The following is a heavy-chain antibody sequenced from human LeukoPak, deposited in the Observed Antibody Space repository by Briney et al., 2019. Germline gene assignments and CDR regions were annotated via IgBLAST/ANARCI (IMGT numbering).Heavy chain of an antibody. D-gene: IGHD3-22*01. CDR2: IYYSGST. CDR1: GGSISSGGYY. CDR3: ARDADDTPFNDAFDI. J-gene: IGHJ3*02. Sequence: PSQTLSLTCTVSGGSISSGGYYWSWIRQHPGKGLEWIGYIYYSGSTYYNPPLKSRVTISVDTSKNQFSLKLSSVTAADTAVYYCARDADDTPFNDAFDIWGQGTMVTVSS. V-gene: IGHV4-31*03.